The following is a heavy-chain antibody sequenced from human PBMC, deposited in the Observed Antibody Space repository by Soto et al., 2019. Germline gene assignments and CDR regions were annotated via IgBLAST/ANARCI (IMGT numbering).Heavy chain of an antibody. CDR3: AKETLGLGSSRWYGREYGMDV. Sequence: HPGGSLRLSCAASGFTFSSYAMSWVRQAPGKGLEWGSAISGRGGSTYYADSVKGRFTISRDNSKNTLYLQMNSLRAEDTAGYYCAKETLGLGSSRWYGREYGMDVWGQVTTVTVSS. CDR1: GFTFSSYA. D-gene: IGHD6-13*01. CDR2: ISGRGGST. J-gene: IGHJ6*02. V-gene: IGHV3-23*01.